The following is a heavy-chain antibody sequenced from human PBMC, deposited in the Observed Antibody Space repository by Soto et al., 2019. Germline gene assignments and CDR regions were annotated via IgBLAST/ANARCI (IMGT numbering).Heavy chain of an antibody. CDR3: ARYEYGNSLYGVDV. J-gene: IGHJ6*02. CDR2: VDHRGST. Sequence: VSGESFSGYYWSWIRQTPGMGLEWIGEVDHRGSTTYNPSLKNRASISIDSSKNLFSLELTSVTAADTALYFCARYEYGNSLYGVDVWGQGTRVTVSS. V-gene: IGHV4-34*01. D-gene: IGHD1-7*01. CDR1: GESFSGYY.